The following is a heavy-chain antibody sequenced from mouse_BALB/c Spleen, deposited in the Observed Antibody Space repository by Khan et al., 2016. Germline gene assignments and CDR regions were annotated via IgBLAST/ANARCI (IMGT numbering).Heavy chain of an antibody. V-gene: IGHV9-3-1*01. CDR3: ARDYYGTWFAY. CDR2: INTYTGEP. D-gene: IGHD1-1*01. Sequence: QIQLVQSGPELKKPGETVKISCKASGYTFTNYGMNWVKQAPGKGLKWMGRINTYTGEPTYADDFKGRFAFSLENSASTAYLQINNLKNEYTATYFCARDYYGTWFAYWGQGTLVTVSA. CDR1: GYTFTNYG. J-gene: IGHJ3*01.